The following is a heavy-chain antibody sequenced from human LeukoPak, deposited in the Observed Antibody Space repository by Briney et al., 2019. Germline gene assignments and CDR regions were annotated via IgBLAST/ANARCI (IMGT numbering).Heavy chain of an antibody. CDR1: SGSISSYY. V-gene: IGHV4-59*01. CDR3: ARGGWRLDY. J-gene: IGHJ4*02. CDR2: IYYTGST. D-gene: IGHD2-15*01. Sequence: PSETLSLTCTVSSGSISSYYWSWIRQPPGKGLEWIGYIYYTGSTNYNPSLKSRLTMSVDTSKNQFSLKLSSVTAADTAVYYCARGGWRLDYWGQGTLVTVSS.